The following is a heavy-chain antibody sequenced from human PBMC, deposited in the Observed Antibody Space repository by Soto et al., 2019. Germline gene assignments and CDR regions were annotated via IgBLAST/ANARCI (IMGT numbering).Heavy chain of an antibody. V-gene: IGHV4-34*01. D-gene: IGHD6-13*01. CDR1: GGSFSGYY. Sequence: SETLSLTCAVYGGSFSGYYWSWIRQPPGKGLEWIGEINHSGSTNYNPSLKSRVTISVDTSKNQFSLKLSSVTAADTAVYYCATENSSSWYMGYYYYMDVWGKGTTVTVSS. CDR3: ATENSSSWYMGYYYYMDV. CDR2: INHSGST. J-gene: IGHJ6*03.